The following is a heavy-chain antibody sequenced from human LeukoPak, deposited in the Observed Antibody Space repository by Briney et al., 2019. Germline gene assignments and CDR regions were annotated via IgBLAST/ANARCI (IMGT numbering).Heavy chain of an antibody. J-gene: IGHJ6*03. D-gene: IGHD1-26*01. CDR1: GFTFSSYW. V-gene: IGHV3-74*01. CDR3: ARGVAGRAIRIVGAKRIYYYYMDV. CDR2: INNDGSST. Sequence: GVLRLSCAASGFTFSSYWMHWVRQVPGKGLVWVSRINNDGSSTTYADSVKGRFTISRDNAKNTLYLQMNSLRAEDTAVYYCARGVAGRAIRIVGAKRIYYYYMDVWGKGTTVTVSS.